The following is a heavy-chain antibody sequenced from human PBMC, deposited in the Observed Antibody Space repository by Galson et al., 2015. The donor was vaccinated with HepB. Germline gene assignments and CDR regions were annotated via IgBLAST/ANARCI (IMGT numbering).Heavy chain of an antibody. CDR3: IRESSPGGADA. J-gene: IGHJ6*02. CDR1: GFTFRDNA. CDR2: IYWNSARI. D-gene: IGHD1-26*01. Sequence: SLRLSCAVSGFTFRDNAMHWVRQAPGKGPEWVSGIYWNSARIDYADSVKGRFTISRDNAKNSLYLQMNSLRPDDTAVYYCIRESSPGGADAWGRGTTVTVSS. V-gene: IGHV3-9*01.